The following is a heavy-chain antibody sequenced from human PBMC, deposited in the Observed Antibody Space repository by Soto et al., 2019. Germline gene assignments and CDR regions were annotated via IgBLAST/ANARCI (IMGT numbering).Heavy chain of an antibody. V-gene: IGHV3-23*01. CDR3: AKGLGWNDVLGYYGMDV. Sequence: GGSLRLSCAASGFTFSSYAMSWVRQAPGKGLEWVSAISGSGGSTYYADPVKGRFTISRDNSKNTLYLQMNGLRAEDTAVYYCAKGLGWNDVLGYYGMDVWGQGTTVTVSS. CDR2: ISGSGGST. CDR1: GFTFSSYA. J-gene: IGHJ6*02. D-gene: IGHD1-1*01.